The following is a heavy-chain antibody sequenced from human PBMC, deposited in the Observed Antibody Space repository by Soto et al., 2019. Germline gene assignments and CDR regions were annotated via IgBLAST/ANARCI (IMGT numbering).Heavy chain of an antibody. Sequence: GGSLRLSCAASGFTFSSYWMHWVRQAPGKGLVWVSRINSDGSSTSYADSVKGRFTISRDNAKNTLYLQMNSLRAEDTAVYYCARGRVYDYIWGSYRHPKDFDYWGQGTLVTVSS. CDR3: ARGRVYDYIWGSYRHPKDFDY. V-gene: IGHV3-74*01. J-gene: IGHJ4*02. D-gene: IGHD3-16*02. CDR1: GFTFSSYW. CDR2: INSDGSST.